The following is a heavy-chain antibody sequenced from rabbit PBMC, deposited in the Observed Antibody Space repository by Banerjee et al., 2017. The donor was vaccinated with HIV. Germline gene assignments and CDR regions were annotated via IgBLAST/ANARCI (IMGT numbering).Heavy chain of an antibody. V-gene: IGHV1S7*01. D-gene: IGHD1-1*01. Sequence: QLKESGGGLVQPGGTLKLSCKASGFDFSSYYMTWVRQAPGKGLEWIGYIDPVFGSKYYASWVNGRFTISSHNAQNTLYLQLNSLTAADTATYFCARDLAGVSGWNFNLWGPGTLVTVS. J-gene: IGHJ4*01. CDR3: ARDLAGVSGWNFNL. CDR1: GFDFSSYY. CDR2: IDPVFGSK.